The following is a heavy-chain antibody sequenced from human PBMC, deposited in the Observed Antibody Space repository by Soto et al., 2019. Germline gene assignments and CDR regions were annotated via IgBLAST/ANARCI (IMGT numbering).Heavy chain of an antibody. V-gene: IGHV3-23*01. CDR1: GVTFSSYA. D-gene: IGHD2-15*01. J-gene: IGHJ4*02. CDR3: AKTEDLVVVVAASFDY. CDR2: ISGSGGST. Sequence: GGSLRLSCAASGVTFSSYAMSWVRQAPGKGLEWVSAISGSGGSTYYADSVKGRFTISRDNSKNTLYLQMNSLRAEDTAVYYCAKTEDLVVVVAASFDYWGQGTLVTVSS.